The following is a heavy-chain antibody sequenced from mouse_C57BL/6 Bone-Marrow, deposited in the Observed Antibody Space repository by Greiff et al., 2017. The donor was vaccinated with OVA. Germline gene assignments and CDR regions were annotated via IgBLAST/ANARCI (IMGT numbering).Heavy chain of an antibody. CDR2: IYPGSGST. J-gene: IGHJ3*01. V-gene: IGHV1-55*01. CDR3: ACLPFAD. Sequence: QVQLQQPGAGLVKPGASVKMSCKASGYTFTSYWITWVKQSPGQGLEWIGDIYPGSGSTNYNEKFMSKATLTVDTSSSTAYMQLSSLTSEDSAVYYCACLPFADWGQGTLVTGSA. CDR1: GYTFTSYW.